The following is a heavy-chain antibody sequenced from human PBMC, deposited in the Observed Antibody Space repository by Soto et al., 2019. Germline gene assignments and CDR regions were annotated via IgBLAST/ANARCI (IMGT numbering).Heavy chain of an antibody. J-gene: IGHJ5*02. D-gene: IGHD4-17*01. CDR1: GFDFSSYW. Sequence: GGSLRLSCGASGFDFSSYWMHWVRQAPGKGLVWVSRINGDGSDTKYADSVKGRFTISRDNARNTVYLQMNSLRADDTAVYYCARDQTTGDWFDAWGQGALVTVSS. CDR3: ARDQTTGDWFDA. V-gene: IGHV3-74*03. CDR2: INGDGSDT.